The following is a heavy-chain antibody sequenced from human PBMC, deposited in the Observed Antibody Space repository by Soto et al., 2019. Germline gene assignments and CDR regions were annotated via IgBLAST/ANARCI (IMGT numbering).Heavy chain of an antibody. Sequence: QVQLVQSGAEVKKPGASVKVSCKASGYTFTSYGISWVRQAPGQGLEWMGWIRAYNGNTNYAQKLQGRLTMTTDTSTSRAYMELRSLRSEDEDVYYCARDLPTMDVWGQGTTVTVSS. CDR3: ARDLPTMDV. V-gene: IGHV1-18*01. CDR1: GYTFTSYG. CDR2: IRAYNGNT. J-gene: IGHJ6*02.